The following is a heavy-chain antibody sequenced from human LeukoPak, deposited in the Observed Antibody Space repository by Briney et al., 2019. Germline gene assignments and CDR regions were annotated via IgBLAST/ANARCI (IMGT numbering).Heavy chain of an antibody. V-gene: IGHV4-30-2*01. CDR2: IYHSGST. Sequence: SETLSLTCTVSDGSISSGGYYWSWIQQPPGKGLEWIGYIYHSGSTYYNPSLKSRVTISVDRSKNQFSLKLSSVTAADTAVYYCARDGVRSPGYKVFDYWGQGTLVTVSS. J-gene: IGHJ4*02. CDR1: DGSISSGGYY. D-gene: IGHD5-24*01. CDR3: ARDGVRSPGYKVFDY.